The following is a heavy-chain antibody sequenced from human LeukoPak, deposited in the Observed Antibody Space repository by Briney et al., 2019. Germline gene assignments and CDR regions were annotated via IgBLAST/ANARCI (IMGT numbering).Heavy chain of an antibody. CDR2: ITSSSSYI. D-gene: IGHD2-2*01. CDR1: GFTFSSYS. J-gene: IGHJ4*02. Sequence: GGSLRLSCAASGFTFSSYSMNWVCQAPGKGLEWVSSITSSSSYIYYADSVKGRFTISRDNARNSLYLQMNSLRAEDTAVYYCASGGFYCSSTTCPPDWGQGTLVTVSS. V-gene: IGHV3-21*01. CDR3: ASGGFYCSSTTCPPD.